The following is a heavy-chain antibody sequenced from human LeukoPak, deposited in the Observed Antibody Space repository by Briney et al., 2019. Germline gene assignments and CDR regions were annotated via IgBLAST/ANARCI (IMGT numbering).Heavy chain of an antibody. CDR1: RLHFSNAR. J-gene: IGHJ4*02. D-gene: IGHD5-12*01. CDR3: TTPEDSGYDLVY. Sequence: GGALLLSSSAYRLHFSNARMSSVRQAPRKGLEWDDRIKSKTNLGTTDYAAPVKRRFTIQRDDSKNTLYLQMNSQKAEETDVYYCTTPEDSGYDLVYWGEGTMVSV. V-gene: IGHV3-15*01. CDR2: IKSKTNLGTT.